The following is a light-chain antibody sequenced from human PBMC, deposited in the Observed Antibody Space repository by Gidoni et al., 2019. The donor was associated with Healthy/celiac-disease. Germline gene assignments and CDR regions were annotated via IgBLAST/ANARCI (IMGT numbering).Light chain of an antibody. CDR1: KLGDKY. CDR3: QAWDSSTFYV. J-gene: IGLJ1*01. V-gene: IGLV3-1*01. CDR2: QDS. Sequence: SYELPQPPSVSGSPGQTASITCSGDKLGDKYACWYQQKPGPSPVLVIYQDSKRPSGIPERFSGSNSGNTATLTISGTQAMDEADYYCQAWDSSTFYVFGTGTKVTVL.